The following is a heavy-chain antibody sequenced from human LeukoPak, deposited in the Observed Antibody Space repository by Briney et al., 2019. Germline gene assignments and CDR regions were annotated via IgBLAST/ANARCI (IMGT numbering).Heavy chain of an antibody. J-gene: IGHJ4*02. CDR3: ARDTPAAGTRYFDN. Sequence: GGSMTLSCAASGFTVTVNSMSWVRQAPGKGLEWVSVIYSGDSTYYADSVRGRFTISRDYSKNTLYLQIHSLRADDTAVYYCARDTPAAGTRYFDNWGQGTLVTVSS. CDR2: IYSGDST. CDR1: GFTVTVNS. D-gene: IGHD6-13*01. V-gene: IGHV3-66*01.